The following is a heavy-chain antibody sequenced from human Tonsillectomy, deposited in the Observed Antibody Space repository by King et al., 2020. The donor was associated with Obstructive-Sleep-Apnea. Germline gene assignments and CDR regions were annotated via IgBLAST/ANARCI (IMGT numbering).Heavy chain of an antibody. J-gene: IGHJ4*02. D-gene: IGHD2-15*01. Sequence: QLQESGPGLVKPSETLSLTCTVSGGSISSSSYYWGWIRQPPGKGLEWIGSIYYSGSTYSNPSLKSRVTISVDTSKNQFSLKLSSVTAADTAVYYCAGGYCSGGSCYEYYFDYWGQGTLVTVSS. CDR3: AGGYCSGGSCYEYYFDY. CDR2: IYYSGST. V-gene: IGHV4-39*07. CDR1: GGSISSSSYY.